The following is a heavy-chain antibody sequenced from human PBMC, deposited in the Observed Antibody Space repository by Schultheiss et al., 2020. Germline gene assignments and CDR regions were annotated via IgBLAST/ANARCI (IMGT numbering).Heavy chain of an antibody. CDR3: ASGIAARPEYYYYYGMDV. CDR2: INHSGST. D-gene: IGHD6-6*01. V-gene: IGHV4-34*01. J-gene: IGHJ6*02. Sequence: SETLSLTCTVSGGSFSNYYWSWIRQPPGKGLEWIGEINHSGSTNYNPSLKSRVTISVDTSKNQFSLKLSSVTAEDTAVYYCASGIAARPEYYYYYGMDVWGQGTTVTVSS. CDR1: GGSFSNYY.